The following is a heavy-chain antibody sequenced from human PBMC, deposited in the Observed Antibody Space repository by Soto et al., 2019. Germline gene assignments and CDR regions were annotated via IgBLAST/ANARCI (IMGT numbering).Heavy chain of an antibody. CDR2: ISGSGATT. D-gene: IGHD3-22*01. V-gene: IGHV3-23*01. CDR1: GFTFSTYD. Sequence: PGGSLRLSCAASGFTFSTYDMSWVRQAPGKGLEWVSKISGSGATTYYADSVKGRFTISRDNSKNTLYLQMNSLRAEDTAFYYCARAGGYYDSSAQGAYYGMDVWGQGTTVTVSS. J-gene: IGHJ6*02. CDR3: ARAGGYYDSSAQGAYYGMDV.